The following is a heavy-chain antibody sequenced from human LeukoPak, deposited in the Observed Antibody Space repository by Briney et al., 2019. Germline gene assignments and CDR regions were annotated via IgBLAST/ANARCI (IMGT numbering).Heavy chain of an antibody. CDR3: ARDLAIAAAPYGMDV. D-gene: IGHD6-13*01. CDR1: GYTFTSYG. J-gene: IGHJ6*02. Sequence: GASVKVSCKASGYTFTSYGISWVRQAPGQGLEWMGWISAYNGNTNYAQKLQGRVTMTTDTSTSTAYMELRSLRSDDTAVYYCARDLAIAAAPYGMDVWGQGTTVTVSS. V-gene: IGHV1-18*01. CDR2: ISAYNGNT.